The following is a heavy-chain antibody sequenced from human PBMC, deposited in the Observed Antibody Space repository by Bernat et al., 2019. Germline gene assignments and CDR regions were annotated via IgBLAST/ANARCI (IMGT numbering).Heavy chain of an antibody. J-gene: IGHJ4*02. CDR2: ISYDGSNK. D-gene: IGHD1-26*01. Sequence: QVQLVESGGGVVQPGRSLRLSCAASGFTFSSYGMHWVRQAPGKGLEWVAVISYDGSNKYYADSVKGRFTISRDNSKNTLYLQMNSLRAEDTAVYYCARGGELREFDYWGQGTLVTVSS. CDR3: ARGGELREFDY. CDR1: GFTFSSYG. V-gene: IGHV3-30*03.